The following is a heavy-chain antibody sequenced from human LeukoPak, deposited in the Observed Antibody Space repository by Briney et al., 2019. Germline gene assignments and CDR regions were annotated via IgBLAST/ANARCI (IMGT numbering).Heavy chain of an antibody. J-gene: IGHJ6*03. D-gene: IGHD3-3*01. CDR2: ISSTGGTT. CDR1: GITFSSYG. V-gene: IGHV3-23*01. CDR3: ARGAIRSHYYYMDV. Sequence: GGSLRLSCAASGITFSSYGMSWVRQAPGKGLEWVSSISSTGGTTYYADSVKGRFTISRDNSKNTLYLQMNSLRAGDTAMYYCARGAIRSHYYYMDVWGKGTRVTISS.